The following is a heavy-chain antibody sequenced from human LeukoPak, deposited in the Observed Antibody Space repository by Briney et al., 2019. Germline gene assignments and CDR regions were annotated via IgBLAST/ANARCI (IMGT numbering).Heavy chain of an antibody. D-gene: IGHD6-13*01. CDR2: IYSGGST. CDR3: ARDAAAGDGFDY. CDR1: GFTVSSNY. V-gene: IGHV3-53*01. Sequence: PGGSLRLSCAASGFTVSSNYMGWVRHAPGKGLEWVSVIYSGGSTYYADSVKGRFTISRNNSKNTLYLQMNSLRAEHTAAYYCARDAAAGDGFDYWGQGTLVTVSS. J-gene: IGHJ4*02.